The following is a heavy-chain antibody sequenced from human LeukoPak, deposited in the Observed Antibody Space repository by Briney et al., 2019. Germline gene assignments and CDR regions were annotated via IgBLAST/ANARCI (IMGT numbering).Heavy chain of an antibody. CDR2: IKSKTDGGTT. V-gene: IGHV3-15*01. CDR1: GFTFSNAW. J-gene: IGHJ4*02. CDR3: TTVTSQWLVYYFDY. Sequence: GGSLRLSCAASGFTFSNAWMSWVRQAPGKGLEWVGRIKSKTDGGTTDYAAPVKGRFTISRDDSKNTLYLQMSSLKTEDTAVYYCTTVTSQWLVYYFDYWGQGTLVTVSS. D-gene: IGHD6-19*01.